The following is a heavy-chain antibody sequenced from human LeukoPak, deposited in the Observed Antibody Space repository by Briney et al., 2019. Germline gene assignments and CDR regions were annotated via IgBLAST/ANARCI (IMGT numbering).Heavy chain of an antibody. CDR2: INRNGGIT. CDR1: GFTFHDHG. J-gene: IGHJ4*02. V-gene: IGHV3-20*01. D-gene: IGHD2-21*01. CDR3: ARDRTYYSLDS. Sequence: GGSLRLSCAASGFTFHDHGMSWVRQAPGKGLEWVSGINRNGGITSYADSVKGRFTISGDNAKNSLYLQMNSLRAEDTALYHCARDRTYYSLDSWGQGTLVTVSS.